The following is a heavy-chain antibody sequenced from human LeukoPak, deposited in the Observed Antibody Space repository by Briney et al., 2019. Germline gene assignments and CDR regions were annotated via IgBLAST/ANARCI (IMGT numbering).Heavy chain of an antibody. CDR1: GGSISSGDYY. CDR2: IYYSGST. V-gene: IGHV4-30-4*01. Sequence: SETLSLTCTVSGGSISSGDYYWSWIRQPPGKGLEWIGYIYYSGSTYYNPSLKSRVTISVDTSKNQFSLKLSSVTAADTAVYYCARGQWLVLLGYWGQGTLVTVSS. J-gene: IGHJ4*02. CDR3: ARGQWLVLLGY. D-gene: IGHD6-19*01.